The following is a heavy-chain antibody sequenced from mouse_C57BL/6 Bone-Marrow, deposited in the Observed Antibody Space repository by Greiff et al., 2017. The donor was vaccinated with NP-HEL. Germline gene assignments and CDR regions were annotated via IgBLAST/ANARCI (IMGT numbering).Heavy chain of an antibody. Sequence: VKLMESGPELVKPGASVKISCKASGYAFSSSWMNWVKQRPGKGLEWIGRIYPGDGDTNYNGKFKGKATLTADKSSSTAYMQLSSLTSEDSAVYFCARRGKGAMDYWGQGTSVTVSS. CDR3: ARRGKGAMDY. V-gene: IGHV1-82*01. CDR2: IYPGDGDT. J-gene: IGHJ4*01. CDR1: GYAFSSSW.